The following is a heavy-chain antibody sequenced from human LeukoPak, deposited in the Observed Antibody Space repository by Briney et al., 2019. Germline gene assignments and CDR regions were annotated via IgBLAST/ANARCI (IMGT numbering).Heavy chain of an antibody. CDR1: GGSISSGSYY. D-gene: IGHD3-22*01. CDR2: IYTSGST. J-gene: IGHJ4*02. Sequence: PSQTLSLTCTVSGGSISSGSYYWSWIRQPAGKRLEWIGRIYTSGSTNYNPSLKSRVTISLDTSKDQFSLRLSSVTAADTAVYYCARTSSGVTMTWGQGTLVTVSS. CDR3: ARTSSGVTMT. V-gene: IGHV4-61*02.